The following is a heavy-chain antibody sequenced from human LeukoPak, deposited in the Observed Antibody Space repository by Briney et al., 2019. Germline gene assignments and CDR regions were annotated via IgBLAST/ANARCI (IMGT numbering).Heavy chain of an antibody. D-gene: IGHD6-13*01. V-gene: IGHV3-21*01. Sequence: KPGGSLRLSCAASGFTFSSYSMNWVRQAPGKGLEWVSSISSSSSYIYYADSVKGRFTISRDNAKNSLYLQMNSLRAEDTAVYYCAGPDGGGPAAADYWGQGTLVTVSS. J-gene: IGHJ4*02. CDR1: GFTFSSYS. CDR3: AGPDGGGPAAADY. CDR2: ISSSSSYI.